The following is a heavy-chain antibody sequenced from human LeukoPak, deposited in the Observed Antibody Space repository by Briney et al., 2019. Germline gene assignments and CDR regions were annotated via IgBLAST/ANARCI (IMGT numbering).Heavy chain of an antibody. CDR2: ISGNVVNT. Sequence: GGSLRLSCAASGFTFSSYAMSWVRQAPGKGLEWVSTISGNVVNTYYTDSVKGRFTISRDNSKNTLWLQMNSLRADDTALYYCAKGYSSGWYDFDLWGQGTLVTVSS. J-gene: IGHJ4*02. D-gene: IGHD6-19*01. CDR3: AKGYSSGWYDFDL. V-gene: IGHV3-23*01. CDR1: GFTFSSYA.